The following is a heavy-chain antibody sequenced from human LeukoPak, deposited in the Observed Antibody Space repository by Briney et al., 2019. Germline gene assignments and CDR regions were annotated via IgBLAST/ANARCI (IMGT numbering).Heavy chain of an antibody. V-gene: IGHV1-46*01. CDR3: ARDPHSSSWYDY. D-gene: IGHD6-13*01. CDR1: GYTXTSYY. CDR2: INPSGGST. J-gene: IGHJ4*02. Sequence: ASVKVSCKASGYTXTSYYMHGVRQAPGQGLEWMGIINPSGGSTSYAQKYQGRVTMTRDTSTSKVYMELGSLRSEDTAVYYCARDPHSSSWYDYWGQGTLVTVSS.